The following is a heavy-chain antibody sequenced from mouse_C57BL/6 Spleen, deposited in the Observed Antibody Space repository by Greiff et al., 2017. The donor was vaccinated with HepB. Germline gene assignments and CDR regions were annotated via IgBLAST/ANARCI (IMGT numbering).Heavy chain of an antibody. CDR2: ISSGGSYT. V-gene: IGHV5-6*01. CDR1: GFTFSSYG. Sequence: VQLKESGGDLVKPGGSLKLSCAASGFTFSSYGMSWVRQTPDKRLEWVATISSGGSYTYYPDSVKGRFTISRDNAKNTLYLQMSSLKSEDTAMYYCARQGYYGSSHWYFDVWGTGTTVTVSS. CDR3: ARQGYYGSSHWYFDV. J-gene: IGHJ1*03. D-gene: IGHD1-1*01.